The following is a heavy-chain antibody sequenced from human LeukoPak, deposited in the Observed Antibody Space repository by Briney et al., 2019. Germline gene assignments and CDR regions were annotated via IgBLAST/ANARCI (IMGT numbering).Heavy chain of an antibody. D-gene: IGHD6-6*01. CDR1: GFSFSSYS. CDR2: ISGSSSTI. V-gene: IGHV3-48*01. CDR3: ARKNTTSSEYY. J-gene: IGHJ4*02. Sequence: PGGSLRLSCAASGFSFSSYSTTWVRQAPGKGLEWVSFISGSSSTIDYADSVKGRFTISRDSGKNSLFLHMNSLRAEDTAVYYCARKNTTSSEYYWGQGPLVTVTS.